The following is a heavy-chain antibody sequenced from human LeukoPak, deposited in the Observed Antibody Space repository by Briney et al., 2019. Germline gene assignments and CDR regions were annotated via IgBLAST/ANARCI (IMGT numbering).Heavy chain of an antibody. J-gene: IGHJ4*02. CDR1: GGSISTYF. D-gene: IGHD3-22*01. V-gene: IGHV4-4*07. Sequence: SETLSLTCTVSGGSISTYFWNWIRQPAGKGLEWIGRIYTSGSTSYNPSLKSRVTMSVDTSKNQFSLKLNSVTAADTAMYYCARGGYYDSSGYPKYFDYWGQGTLVPVSS. CDR2: IYTSGST. CDR3: ARGGYYDSSGYPKYFDY.